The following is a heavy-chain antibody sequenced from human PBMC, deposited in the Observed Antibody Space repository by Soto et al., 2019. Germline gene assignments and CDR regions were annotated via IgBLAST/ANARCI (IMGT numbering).Heavy chain of an antibody. D-gene: IGHD3-22*01. CDR3: AREESSGLDY. CDR1: GGSFSGYY. Sequence: QVQLQQWGAGLLKPSETLSLTCAVYGGSFSGYYWSWIRQPPGKGLEWIGEINHSGSTNYNPSLKSRVNISVDTSKNQSSLTLSSVTAADTAVYYCAREESSGLDYWGQGTLVTVSS. CDR2: INHSGST. J-gene: IGHJ4*02. V-gene: IGHV4-34*01.